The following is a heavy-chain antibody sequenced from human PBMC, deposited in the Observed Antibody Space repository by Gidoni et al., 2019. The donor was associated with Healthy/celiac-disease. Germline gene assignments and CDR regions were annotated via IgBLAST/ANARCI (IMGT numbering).Heavy chain of an antibody. Sequence: EVQLLESGGGLVQPGGSLRLSCAASGFTFSSYAMSWVRQAPGKGLEWVSAISGSGGSTYYADSVKGRFTISRDNSKNTLYLQMNSLRAEDTAVYYCAKDNSRRGSPRKLLYYFDYWGQGTLVTVSS. CDR2: ISGSGGST. CDR3: AKDNSRRGSPRKLLYYFDY. J-gene: IGHJ4*02. D-gene: IGHD1-7*01. V-gene: IGHV3-23*01. CDR1: GFTFSSYA.